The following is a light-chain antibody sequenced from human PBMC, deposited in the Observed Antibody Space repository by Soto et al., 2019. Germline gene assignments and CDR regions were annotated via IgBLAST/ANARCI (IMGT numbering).Light chain of an antibody. CDR2: AAS. J-gene: IGKJ4*01. CDR1: QSITRL. V-gene: IGKV1-9*01. Sequence: DVHLTQSPSTLSAIVGDRVTIACRASQSITRLLAWYQQKPGKAPKLLIYAASTLQSGVPSRFSGSGSGTDFTLTISSLQPEDFATYFCQQVESYPSTFGGGTKVEIK. CDR3: QQVESYPST.